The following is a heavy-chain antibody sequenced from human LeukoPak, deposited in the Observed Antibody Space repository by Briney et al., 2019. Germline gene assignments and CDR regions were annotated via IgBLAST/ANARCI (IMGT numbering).Heavy chain of an antibody. CDR1: GYTFTNFA. CDR2: INAGNGNT. CDR3: ARGDFYYDNSNP. V-gene: IGHV1-3*01. Sequence: ASVKVSCKASGYTFTNFAMYWVRQAPGQRLEWMGWINAGNGNTKYSQKFQGRVTITSDTSANTVYMELSSLRSEDTAVYYCARGDFYYDNSNPWGQGTLVIVSS. D-gene: IGHD3-22*01. J-gene: IGHJ5*02.